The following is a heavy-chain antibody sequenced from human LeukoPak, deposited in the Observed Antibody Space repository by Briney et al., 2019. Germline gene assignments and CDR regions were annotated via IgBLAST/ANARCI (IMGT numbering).Heavy chain of an antibody. CDR2: IKQDGSEK. J-gene: IGHJ4*02. Sequence: GGSLRLSCAASGFTFSSYLMSGVRQAPGKGLEWVANIKQDGSEKYYVDSVKGRFTISRDNAKNSLYLQMNSLRAEDTAVYYCARDSARPLVASSGWYLRIVTGGATDYWGQGTLVTVSS. D-gene: IGHD6-19*01. V-gene: IGHV3-7*01. CDR1: GFTFSSYL. CDR3: ARDSARPLVASSGWYLRIVTGGATDY.